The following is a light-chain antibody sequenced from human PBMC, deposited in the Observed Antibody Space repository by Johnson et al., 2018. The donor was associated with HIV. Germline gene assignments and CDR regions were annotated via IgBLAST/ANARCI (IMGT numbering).Light chain of an antibody. Sequence: QSVLTQPPSVSAAPGQKVTISCSGSSSNIGNSYVSWFQQLPGTAPKLLIFENNKRPSWIPARFSGSKSGPSATLGITGLQVGDEADYYGETWDSSLNGYVFATGTKVPVL. J-gene: IGLJ1*01. CDR2: ENN. V-gene: IGLV1-51*02. CDR1: SSNIGNSY. CDR3: ETWDSSLNGYV.